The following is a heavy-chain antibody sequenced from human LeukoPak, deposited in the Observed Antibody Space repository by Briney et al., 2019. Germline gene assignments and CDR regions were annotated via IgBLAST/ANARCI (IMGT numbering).Heavy chain of an antibody. CDR1: GGSISSRSYY. V-gene: IGHV4-39*01. J-gene: IGHJ5*02. D-gene: IGHD2-2*01. CDR3: ARGKSSPQKKIVVVPRGNWFDP. CDR2: VYYSGYT. Sequence: PSETLSLTCTVSGGSISSRSYYWGWIRQPPGKGLEWIGSVYYSGYTYYNPSLKSRVTMSVDTSKNQFSLKLSSVTAADTAVYYCARGKSSPQKKIVVVPRGNWFDPWGQGTLVTVSS.